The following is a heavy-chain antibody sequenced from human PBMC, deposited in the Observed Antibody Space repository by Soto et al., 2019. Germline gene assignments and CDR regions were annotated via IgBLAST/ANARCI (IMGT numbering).Heavy chain of an antibody. Sequence: PGGSLRLSCAASGFTFSSYSMNWVRQAPGKGLEWVALISYDAINTYYADSVKGRFTISRDNSKNTLYLQMNSLRTEDTALYYCGRAYLTGYSISPNCFDPWGQGTRVTVSS. J-gene: IGHJ5*02. CDR1: GFTFSSYS. D-gene: IGHD3-9*01. CDR3: GRAYLTGYSISPNCFDP. CDR2: ISYDAINT. V-gene: IGHV3-30*03.